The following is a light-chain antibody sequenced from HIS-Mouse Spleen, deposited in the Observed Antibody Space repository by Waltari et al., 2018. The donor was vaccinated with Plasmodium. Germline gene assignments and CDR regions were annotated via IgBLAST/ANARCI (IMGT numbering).Light chain of an antibody. J-gene: IGLJ3*02. CDR1: SSDVGSYNL. V-gene: IGLV2-23*03. CDR3: CSYAGSSTFV. Sequence: QSALTQPASVSGSPGQSITISCTGTSSDVGSYNLVSWYQQHPGQAPKLMIYEGSKRPSGVSKRFSGSKSGNTASRTISGLQAEDEADYYCCSYAGSSTFVFGGGTKLTVL. CDR2: EGS.